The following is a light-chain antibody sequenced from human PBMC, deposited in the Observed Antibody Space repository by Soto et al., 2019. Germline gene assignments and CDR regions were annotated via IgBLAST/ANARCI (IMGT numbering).Light chain of an antibody. CDR3: STYAGSIYV. Sequence: QSALTQPPAASGSPGQSVTISCTGTGRDVGRYNHVSWYQQHPGKAPKRLIFDVNKRPSGVPDRFSGSKSGNTASLTVSGLQAEDEDDYYCSTYAGSIYVFGSGTKVTVL. V-gene: IGLV2-8*01. CDR2: DVN. CDR1: GRDVGRYNH. J-gene: IGLJ1*01.